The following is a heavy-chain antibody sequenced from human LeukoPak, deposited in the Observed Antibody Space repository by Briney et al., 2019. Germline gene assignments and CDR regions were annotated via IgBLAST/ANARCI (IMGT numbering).Heavy chain of an antibody. CDR2: ISDSGVTT. D-gene: IGHD2-2*02. Sequence: GGSLRLSCAASAFTFSSYAMSWVRRAPGKGLEWVSAISDSGVTTFYADSVKGWFTISRDNSKNTLYLQMNGLRAEDTAIYYCAKINSASCYNPLGYWGQGTLVTVSS. V-gene: IGHV3-23*01. J-gene: IGHJ4*02. CDR3: AKINSASCYNPLGY. CDR1: AFTFSSYA.